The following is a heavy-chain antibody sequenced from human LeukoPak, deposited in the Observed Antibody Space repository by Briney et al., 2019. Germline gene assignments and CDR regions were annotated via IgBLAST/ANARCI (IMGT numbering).Heavy chain of an antibody. Sequence: ASVKVSCKASGYTFTSYDINWVRQATGQGLEWMGWMNPNSGNTDYAQKFQGRVTMTRNTSISTAYMELSRLRSDDTAVYYCARDHGYYDYVWGSYNYWGQGTLVTVSS. CDR1: GYTFTSYD. V-gene: IGHV1-8*01. D-gene: IGHD3-16*01. CDR2: MNPNSGNT. CDR3: ARDHGYYDYVWGSYNY. J-gene: IGHJ4*02.